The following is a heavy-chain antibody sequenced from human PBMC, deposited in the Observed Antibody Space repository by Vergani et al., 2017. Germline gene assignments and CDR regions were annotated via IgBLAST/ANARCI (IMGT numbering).Heavy chain of an antibody. CDR3: ARLGYCSSTTCRQAFDI. D-gene: IGHD2-2*01. CDR1: GFTFSDHY. V-gene: IGHV3-72*01. Sequence: EVQLVESGGGLVQPGGSLRLSCAASGFTFSDHYMDWVRQAPGKGLEWVGRTRNKANSYTTEYAASVKGRFTISRDDSKNSLYLQMNSLKIEDTAVYYCARLGYCSSTTCRQAFDIWGQGTMVIVSS. CDR2: TRNKANSYTT. J-gene: IGHJ3*02.